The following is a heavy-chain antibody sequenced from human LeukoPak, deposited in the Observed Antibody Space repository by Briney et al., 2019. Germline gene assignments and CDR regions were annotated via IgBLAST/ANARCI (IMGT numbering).Heavy chain of an antibody. D-gene: IGHD3-10*01. CDR1: GYTFTGYY. CDR2: INPNSGGT. V-gene: IGHV1-2*06. Sequence: ASVKVSCKASGYTFTGYYMHWVRQAPGQGLEWMGRINPNSGGTNYAQKFQGRVTMTRDTSISTAYMELSRLRSDDTAVYYCARLVTTMVRGGWNDYWGQGTLVTVSS. J-gene: IGHJ4*02. CDR3: ARLVTTMVRGGWNDY.